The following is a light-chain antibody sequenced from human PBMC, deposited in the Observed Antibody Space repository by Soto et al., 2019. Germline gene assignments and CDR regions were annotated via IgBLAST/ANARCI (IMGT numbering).Light chain of an antibody. J-gene: IGLJ1*01. Sequence: QSVLTQPPSVSGAPGQGVTISCTGSSSNIGAPYDVHWYQQFPGTAPKLLIFGNTNRPSGVPDRFSASRSGTSASLAIAGLQAEDEAEYYCPSYDSSLSGHVFGTGTKVTVL. CDR1: SSNIGAPYD. V-gene: IGLV1-40*01. CDR3: PSYDSSLSGHV. CDR2: GNT.